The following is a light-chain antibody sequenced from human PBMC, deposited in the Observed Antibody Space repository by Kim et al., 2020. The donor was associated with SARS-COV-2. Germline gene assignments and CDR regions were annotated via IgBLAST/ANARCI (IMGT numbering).Light chain of an antibody. V-gene: IGKV2-28*01. CDR2: LGT. Sequence: EPAAISGRYSQSLLHSNGYNYLDWYLQKPGQSPQLLIYLGTKRGTGVPDRFCGSGLGTDFTLKIIRVDDEDVVVYYCMQALQTRYTFGQGNKLEI. CDR3: MQALQTRYT. CDR1: QSLLHSNGYNY. J-gene: IGKJ2*01.